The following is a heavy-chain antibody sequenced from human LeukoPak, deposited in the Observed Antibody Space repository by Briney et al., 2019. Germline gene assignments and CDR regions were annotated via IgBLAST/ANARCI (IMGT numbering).Heavy chain of an antibody. J-gene: IGHJ3*02. CDR3: AREPGPGSSPLLADDAFDI. CDR1: GYSFTSYW. Sequence: PGESLKISCKGSGYSFTSYWIGWVRQMPGKGLEWMGIIYPGDSDTRYSPSFQGQVTISADKSISTAYLQWSSLKASDTAMYYCAREPGPGSSPLLADDAFDIWGQGTMVTVSS. CDR2: IYPGDSDT. D-gene: IGHD6-6*01. V-gene: IGHV5-51*01.